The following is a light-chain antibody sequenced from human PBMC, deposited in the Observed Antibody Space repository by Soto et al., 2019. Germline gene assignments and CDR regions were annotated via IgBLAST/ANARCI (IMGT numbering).Light chain of an antibody. V-gene: IGKV1-5*03. Sequence: IPMTQSPSTLSASVGDRVTITCRASQSISDWLAWYQQKPGKAPKLLIYKASTLESGVSSRFSGSGSGTEFTLTISSLRPDDFATYYCQQYNGYSPTFGQGTKVDIK. CDR3: QQYNGYSPT. CDR2: KAS. J-gene: IGKJ1*01. CDR1: QSISDW.